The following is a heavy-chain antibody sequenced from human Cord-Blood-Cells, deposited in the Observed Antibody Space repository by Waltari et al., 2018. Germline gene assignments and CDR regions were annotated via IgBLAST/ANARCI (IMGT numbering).Heavy chain of an antibody. CDR2: IVSGGSR. V-gene: IGHV3-53*04. Sequence: EVQLVESGGGLVQPGGSLRLSCAASGFTVSSNYMSWVRQAPGKGREWVSCIVSGGSRYNADSVKGRFTISRHNSKNRRYLEMNSLRAENTSVYYCARGPESSDAFDIWGQGTMVTVSS. J-gene: IGHJ3*02. CDR1: GFTVSSNY. CDR3: ARGPESSDAFDI.